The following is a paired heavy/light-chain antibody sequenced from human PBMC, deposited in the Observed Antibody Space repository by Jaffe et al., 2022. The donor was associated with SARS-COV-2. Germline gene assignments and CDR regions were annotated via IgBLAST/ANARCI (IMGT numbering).Heavy chain of an antibody. D-gene: IGHD3-9*01. CDR2: MNPNSGNT. CDR1: GYTFTSYD. Sequence: QVQLVQSGAEVKKPGASVKVSCKASGYTFTSYDINWVRQATGQGLEWMGWMNPNSGNTGYAQKFQGRVTMTRNTSISTAYMELSSLRSEDTAVYYCARGPPHVRDILTRHWFDPWGQGTLVTVSS. J-gene: IGHJ5*02. V-gene: IGHV1-8*01. CDR3: ARGPPHVRDILTRHWFDP.
Light chain of an antibody. J-gene: IGLJ2*01. CDR3: SSYTSSSEGV. CDR2: EVS. V-gene: IGLV2-14*01. Sequence: QSALTQPASVSGSPGQSITISCTGTSSDVGGYNYVSWYQQHPGKAPKLMIYEVSNRPSGVSNRFSGSKSGNTASLTISGLQAEDEADYYCSSYTSSSEGVFGGGTKLTVL. CDR1: SSDVGGYNY.